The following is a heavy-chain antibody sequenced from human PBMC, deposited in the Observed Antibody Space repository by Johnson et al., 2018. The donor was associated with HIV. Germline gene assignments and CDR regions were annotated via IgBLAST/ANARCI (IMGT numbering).Heavy chain of an antibody. CDR2: IPYDGNSQ. V-gene: IGHV3-30*02. Sequence: QVKLVESGGGVVQPGRSLRLSCVAYGFTFSDYAMHWVRQAPGKGLEWLAYIPYDGNSQNYADSVKGRFTISRDNSENTLYLQMNSLKAEDTAFYYCVSAGAHLAWVAFDVWGQGTAVTVSS. J-gene: IGHJ3*01. CDR1: GFTFSDYA. CDR3: VSAGAHLAWVAFDV. D-gene: IGHD3-10*01.